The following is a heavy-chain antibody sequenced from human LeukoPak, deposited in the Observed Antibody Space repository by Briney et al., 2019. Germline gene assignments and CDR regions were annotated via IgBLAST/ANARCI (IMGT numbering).Heavy chain of an antibody. V-gene: IGHV3-64*04. CDR3: ARSIAAAGTYDY. CDR1: GFTFSTYA. D-gene: IGHD6-13*01. J-gene: IGHJ4*02. Sequence: PGGSLRLSCSASGFTFSTYAMHWVRQAPGKGLEYVSAISSNGGSTYYADSVKGRFTISRDNSKNTLYLQMNSLRAEDTAVYYCARSIAAAGTYDYWGQGTLVTVSS. CDR2: ISSNGGST.